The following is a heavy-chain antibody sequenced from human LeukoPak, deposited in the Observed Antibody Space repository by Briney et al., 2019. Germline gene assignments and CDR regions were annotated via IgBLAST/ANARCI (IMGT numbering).Heavy chain of an antibody. D-gene: IGHD5-18*01. V-gene: IGHV4-34*01. Sequence: SETLSLTCAVHGGSFTVFYWSRIRQPPRKGLEWIGEINHSVSTNYNPSPKSRVTISVDTTKTQSHRNRSSVTSATRAVQCCARGVAYSLDSLNYYGMDVWGQGTTVTGS. CDR1: GGSFTVFY. CDR2: INHSVST. J-gene: IGHJ6*02. CDR3: ARGVAYSLDSLNYYGMDV.